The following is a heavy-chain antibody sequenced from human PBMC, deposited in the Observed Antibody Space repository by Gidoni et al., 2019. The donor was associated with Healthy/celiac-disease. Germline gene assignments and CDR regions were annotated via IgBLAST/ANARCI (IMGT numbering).Heavy chain of an antibody. V-gene: IGHV1-46*01. J-gene: IGHJ4*02. CDR2: INPSGGST. D-gene: IGHD6-13*01. CDR1: GYTFTSYY. CDR3: ARDKRGIASLHY. Sequence: QVQLVQSGAEVNKPGASVKVYCRASGYTFTSYYMHWVRQAPGQGLEWMGIINPSGGSTSYAQKSQGRATMTRDTSTSTVYMELSSLRSEDTAVYYCARDKRGIASLHYWGQGTLVTVSS.